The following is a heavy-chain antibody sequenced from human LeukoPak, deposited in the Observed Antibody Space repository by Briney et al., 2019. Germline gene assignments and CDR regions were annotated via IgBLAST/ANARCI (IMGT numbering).Heavy chain of an antibody. V-gene: IGHV6-1*01. D-gene: IGHD6-25*01. CDR3: VRGGHFDY. Sequence: SQTLSLTCAISGDSVSSDSAAWNWIRQSPSRGLEWLGRTYYRSKWYYEYAESVKSRITINPDTSKNQSSLQLNSVTPEDTAVYYCVRGGHFDYWGQGTLVTVSS. CDR1: GDSVSSDSAA. CDR2: TYYRSKWYY. J-gene: IGHJ4*02.